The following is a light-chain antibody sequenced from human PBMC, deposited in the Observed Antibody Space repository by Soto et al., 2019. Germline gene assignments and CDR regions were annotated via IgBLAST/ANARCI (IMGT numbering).Light chain of an antibody. CDR2: GAS. V-gene: IGKV3-20*01. CDR3: QQYVTSPWT. CDR1: QSVSSNY. J-gene: IGKJ1*01. Sequence: DIVLTQSPGTLSLSPGERATLSCRASQSVSSNYLAWYQQKPGQAPRLLIYGASSGVTGIPDRFSGSGSGTDFTLTISRLEPEDFAVYYCQQYVTSPWTFGQGTKVKIK.